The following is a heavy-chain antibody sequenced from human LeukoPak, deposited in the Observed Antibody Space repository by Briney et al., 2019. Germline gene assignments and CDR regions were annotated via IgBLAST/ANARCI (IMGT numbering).Heavy chain of an antibody. CDR2: IRYDGSNK. CDR1: GFTFSSYG. Sequence: GGSLRLSCAASGFTFSSYGMHWVRQAPGKGLEWVAFIRYDGSNKYYADSVKGRFTISRDNSKNTLYLQMNSLRAEDTALYYCAKGLRGVTRALFDYWGQGTLVTVSS. D-gene: IGHD4-17*01. CDR3: AKGLRGVTRALFDY. V-gene: IGHV3-30*02. J-gene: IGHJ4*02.